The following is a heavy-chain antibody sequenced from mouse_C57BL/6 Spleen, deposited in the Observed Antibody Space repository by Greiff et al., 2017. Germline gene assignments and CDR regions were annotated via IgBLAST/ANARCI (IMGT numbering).Heavy chain of an antibody. V-gene: IGHV5-4*01. J-gene: IGHJ1*03. CDR3: ARDYGSSYGDLDV. Sequence: EVQGVESGGGLVKPGGSLKLSCAASGFTFSSYAMSWVRQTPEKRLEWVATISDGGSYTYYPDNVQGRFTISRDNAKNNLYLQMSHLTSEDTAMYYCARDYGSSYGDLDVWGTGTTVTVSS. CDR2: ISDGGSYT. CDR1: GFTFSSYA. D-gene: IGHD1-1*01.